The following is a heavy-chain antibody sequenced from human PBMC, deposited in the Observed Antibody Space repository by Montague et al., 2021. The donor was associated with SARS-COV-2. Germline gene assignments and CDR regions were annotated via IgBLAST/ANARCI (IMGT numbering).Heavy chain of an antibody. CDR1: GISLSTSGMC. CDR3: ARVRYINTTFDY. D-gene: IGHD2/OR15-2a*01. V-gene: IGHV2-70*01. CDR2: IDWDDDK. Sequence: PALVKPTKTLTLTCTFSGISLSTSGMCVSWIRQPPGKALEWLALIDWDDDKFYSTSRKTRLTISKDNSKNQVVLTMTNMDPVDTATSYCARVRYINTTFDYWGQGTLVTVSS. J-gene: IGHJ4*02.